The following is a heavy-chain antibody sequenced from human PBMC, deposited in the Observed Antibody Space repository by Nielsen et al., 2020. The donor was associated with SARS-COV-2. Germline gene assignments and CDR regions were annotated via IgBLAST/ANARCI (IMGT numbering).Heavy chain of an antibody. Sequence: SETLSLTCAVYGGSFSGYYWSWIRQPPGKGLEWIGEIYHSGSTNYNPSLKSRVTISVDKSKNQFSLKLSSVTAADTAVYYCARGGKYCSSTSCYLPAAYYYYYMDVWGKGTTVTVSS. CDR2: IYHSGST. CDR1: GGSFSGYY. D-gene: IGHD2-2*01. J-gene: IGHJ6*03. V-gene: IGHV4-34*01. CDR3: ARGGKYCSSTSCYLPAAYYYYYMDV.